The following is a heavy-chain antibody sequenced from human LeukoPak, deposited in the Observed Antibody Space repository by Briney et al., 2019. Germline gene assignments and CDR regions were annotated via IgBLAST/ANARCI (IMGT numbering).Heavy chain of an antibody. V-gene: IGHV4-34*01. Sequence: SETLSLTCAVYGGSFSDYYWGWIRQPPGKGLEWIGDINHSANMRYNPSLKSRVSLSVDTSKSQFSLKLSSVTAADTAVYYCARASGYDFEYYYYYMDVWGKGTTVTVSS. CDR1: GGSFSDYY. J-gene: IGHJ6*03. D-gene: IGHD5-12*01. CDR3: ARASGYDFEYYYYYMDV. CDR2: INHSANM.